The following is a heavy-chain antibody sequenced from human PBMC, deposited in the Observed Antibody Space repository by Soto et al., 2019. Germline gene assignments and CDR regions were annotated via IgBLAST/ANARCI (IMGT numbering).Heavy chain of an antibody. CDR3: ARGAKNIYALDV. J-gene: IGHJ6*02. CDR1: GFAFSTYW. V-gene: IGHV3-74*01. Sequence: GGSLRLSCAASGFAFSTYWMHWVRQAPGKGRLWVARIKFDGGSTYSADSVKGRFTISRDDAKNTLYLQMNGLRVDDTAVYYCARGAKNIYALDVWGQGTTVTVSS. CDR2: IKFDGGST.